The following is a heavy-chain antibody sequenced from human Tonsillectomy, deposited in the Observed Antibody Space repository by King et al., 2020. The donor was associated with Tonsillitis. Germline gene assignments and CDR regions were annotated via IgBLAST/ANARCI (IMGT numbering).Heavy chain of an antibody. D-gene: IGHD4-17*01. CDR3: ARERGFSDGDYPDY. V-gene: IGHV1-2*02. CDR1: GYTFTGYY. J-gene: IGHJ4*02. Sequence: VQLVESGAEVKKPGASVRVSCKASGYTFTGYYMHWVRQAPGQGLEWMGWINPNSGGTNYAQKFQGRVTMTRDTSISTAYMELSRLRSDDTAVYYCARERGFSDGDYPDYWGQGTLVTVSS. CDR2: INPNSGGT.